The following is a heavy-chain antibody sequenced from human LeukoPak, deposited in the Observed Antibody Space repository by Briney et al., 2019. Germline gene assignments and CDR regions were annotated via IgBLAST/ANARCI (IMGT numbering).Heavy chain of an antibody. CDR3: ARESSPLFYFDY. CDR2: IIPIFGTA. V-gene: IGHV1-69*13. D-gene: IGHD6-13*01. CDR1: GGTFSSYA. Sequence: SVKVSCKASGGTFSSYAISWVRQAPGQGLEWMGGIIPIFGTANYAQKFQGRVTMTADESTSTAYMELSSLRSEDTAVYYCARESSPLFYFDYWGQGTLVTVSS. J-gene: IGHJ4*02.